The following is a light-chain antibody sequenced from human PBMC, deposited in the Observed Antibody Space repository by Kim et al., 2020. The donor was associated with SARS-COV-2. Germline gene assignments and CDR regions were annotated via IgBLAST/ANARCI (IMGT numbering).Light chain of an antibody. CDR1: QSVSSN. Sequence: VSPGASATLSCRASQSVSSNLAWYQQKPGQAPRLLIYDASTRATGIPARFSGSGSGTEFTLTISSLQSEDFAVYYCQQYNNWPPYTFGQGTKLEI. J-gene: IGKJ2*01. V-gene: IGKV3-15*01. CDR3: QQYNNWPPYT. CDR2: DAS.